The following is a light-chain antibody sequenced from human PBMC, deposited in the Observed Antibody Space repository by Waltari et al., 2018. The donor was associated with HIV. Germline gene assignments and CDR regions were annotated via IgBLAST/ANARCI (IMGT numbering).Light chain of an antibody. J-gene: IGKJ5*01. CDR1: QGISDA. CDR2: DVS. V-gene: IGKV1-13*02. Sequence: AIQLTQSPSSLSASVGDTVIITCRTSQGISDALAWYRQKPGKTPELLIYDVSTLQSGVPSKFSGSGSGTDFTLTINSLQPEDSATYYCQQFNSYPLTFGQGTRLEIK. CDR3: QQFNSYPLT.